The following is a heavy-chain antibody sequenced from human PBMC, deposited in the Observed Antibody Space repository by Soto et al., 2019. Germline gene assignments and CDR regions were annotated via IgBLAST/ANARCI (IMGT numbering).Heavy chain of an antibody. CDR3: ARERGGSTFDI. CDR1: GGTFSSYT. J-gene: IGHJ3*02. Sequence: QVQLVQSGAEVKKPGSSVKVSCKASGGTFSSYTISWVRQAPGQGLEWMGRIIPILGLANYAQKFQGRVKITAEKSTRTAYMELSSLRSEDTDVYYCARERGGSTFDIWGQGTMVTVSS. CDR2: IIPILGLA. V-gene: IGHV1-69*08. D-gene: IGHD5-12*01.